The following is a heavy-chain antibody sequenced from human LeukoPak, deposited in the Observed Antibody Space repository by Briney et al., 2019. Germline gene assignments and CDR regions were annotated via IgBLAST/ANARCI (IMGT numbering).Heavy chain of an antibody. D-gene: IGHD3-22*01. CDR3: ARSHYYYDSSAAAFDI. CDR2: INWNGGST. J-gene: IGHJ3*02. CDR1: GFTFDDYG. V-gene: IGHV3-20*04. Sequence: VGSLRLSCAASGFTFDDYGMSWVRQAPGKGLEWVSGINWNGGSTGYADSVKGRFTISRDNAKNSLYLQMNSLRAEDTALYYCARSHYYYDSSAAAFDIWGQGTMVTVSS.